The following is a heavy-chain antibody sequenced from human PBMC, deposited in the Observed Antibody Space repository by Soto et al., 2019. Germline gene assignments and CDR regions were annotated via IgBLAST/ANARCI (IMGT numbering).Heavy chain of an antibody. CDR1: GFTFSSYG. CDR2: ISYDGSNK. CDR3: AKEGRGLLGAFDI. Sequence: SLRLSCAASGFTFSSYGMHWVRQAPGKGLEWVAVISYDGSNKYYADSVKGRFTISRDNSKNTLYLQMNSLRAEDTAVYYCAKEGRGLLGAFDIWGQGTMVTVSS. V-gene: IGHV3-30*18. J-gene: IGHJ3*02. D-gene: IGHD1-26*01.